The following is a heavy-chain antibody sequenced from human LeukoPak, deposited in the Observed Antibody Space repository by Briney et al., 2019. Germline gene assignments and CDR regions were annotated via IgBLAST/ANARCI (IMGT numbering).Heavy chain of an antibody. D-gene: IGHD5-18*01. CDR1: GGTFSSYA. CDR3: ASRFGSRGYSYGRVGYYYYMDV. CDR2: IIPIFGTA. V-gene: IGHV1-69*06. Sequence: SVKVSCKASGGTFSSYAISWVRQAPGQGLEWMGGIIPIFGTANYAQKFQGRVTITADKSTSTAYMELSSLRSEDTAVYYCASRFGSRGYSYGRVGYYYYMDVWGKGTTVTVSS. J-gene: IGHJ6*03.